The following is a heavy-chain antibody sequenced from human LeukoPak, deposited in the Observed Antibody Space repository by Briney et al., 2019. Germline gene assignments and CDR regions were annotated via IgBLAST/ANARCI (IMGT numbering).Heavy chain of an antibody. CDR1: GGSMNNYF. CDR2: IYYSGSA. J-gene: IGHJ4*02. Sequence: SETLSLTCTVSGGSMNNYFWTWIRQSPGKGLEWIGYIYYSGSANYNPSLKSRVTMSVDTSKNQFSLNLNSVTAADTAVYYCAKTVHDNNGYYYDFDYWGQGTLVTVSS. V-gene: IGHV4-59*01. CDR3: AKTVHDNNGYYYDFDY. D-gene: IGHD3-22*01.